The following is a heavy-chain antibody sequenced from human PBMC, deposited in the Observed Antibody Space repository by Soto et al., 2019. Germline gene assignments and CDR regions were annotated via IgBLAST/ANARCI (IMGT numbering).Heavy chain of an antibody. Sequence: SETLSLTCTVSGGSISSYYWSWIRQPPGKGLEWIGYIYYSGSTNYNPSLKSRVTISVDTSKNQFSLKLSSVTAADTAVYYCARDLNGMVRGVIKYYGMDVWGQGTTLTVSS. D-gene: IGHD3-10*01. CDR2: IYYSGST. CDR1: GGSISSYY. J-gene: IGHJ6*02. CDR3: ARDLNGMVRGVIKYYGMDV. V-gene: IGHV4-59*01.